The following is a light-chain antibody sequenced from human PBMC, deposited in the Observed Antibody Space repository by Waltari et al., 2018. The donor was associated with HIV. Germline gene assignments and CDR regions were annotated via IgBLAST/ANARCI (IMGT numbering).Light chain of an antibody. V-gene: IGLV2-14*03. J-gene: IGLJ1*01. CDR1: SSDVGGYDY. Sequence: QSALTQPASVSGSPGQSFTISCTGTSSDVGGYDYVSWYQQHPAKAPKLLIFDVTNRPSGVSNRFSGSRSGNAASLTISGLQAEDEADYYCSSYTSSSTLFVFGTGTKVTVL. CDR3: SSYTSSSTLFV. CDR2: DVT.